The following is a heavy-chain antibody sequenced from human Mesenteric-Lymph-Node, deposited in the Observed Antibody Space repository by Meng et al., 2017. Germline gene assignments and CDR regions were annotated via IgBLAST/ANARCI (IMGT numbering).Heavy chain of an antibody. J-gene: IGHJ4*02. Sequence: GGSLRLSCEASGFTFSSYAMTWVRQAAGKGLEWVSSFGTGSDRFYAASVKGRFTISRDNSRRMVFLEMTSLRADDSALYYCAKGGMSTVGLEYWGQGSLVTVSS. V-gene: IGHV3-23*01. D-gene: IGHD3/OR15-3a*01. CDR3: AKGGMSTVGLEY. CDR1: GFTFSSYA. CDR2: FGTGSDR.